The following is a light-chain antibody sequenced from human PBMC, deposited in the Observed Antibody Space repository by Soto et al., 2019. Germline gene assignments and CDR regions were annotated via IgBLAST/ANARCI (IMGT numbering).Light chain of an antibody. CDR1: QSVSSSY. CDR2: GAS. Sequence: EIVLTQSPGTLSLSPGERATLSCRASQSVSSSYLAWYQQKPGQAPRLLIYGASSRATGIPDRFSGSGSGTDFTLTISRLEPDVFAVYYCQHYGSSALFGPGTKVEIK. J-gene: IGKJ3*01. CDR3: QHYGSSAL. V-gene: IGKV3-20*01.